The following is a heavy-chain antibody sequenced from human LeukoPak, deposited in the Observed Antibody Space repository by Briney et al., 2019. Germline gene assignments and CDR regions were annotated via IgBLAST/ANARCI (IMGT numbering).Heavy chain of an antibody. CDR2: INPNSGGT. CDR3: ARDSSGWYWFDP. V-gene: IGHV1-2*02. CDR1: GYTFTGYY. D-gene: IGHD6-19*01. J-gene: IGHJ5*02. Sequence: ASVKVSCKASGYTFTGYYMHWVRQAPGQGLEWMGWINPNSGGTNYVQKFQGRVTMTRDTSISTAYMELSRLRSDDTAVYYCARDSSGWYWFDPWGQGTLVTVSS.